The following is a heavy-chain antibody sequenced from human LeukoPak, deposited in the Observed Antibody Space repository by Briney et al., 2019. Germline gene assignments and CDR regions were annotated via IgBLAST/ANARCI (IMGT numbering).Heavy chain of an antibody. CDR1: GFTFSSYW. CDR2: IKQDGSEK. CDR3: VRDAWDLVGATDRGYFDY. D-gene: IGHD1-26*01. Sequence: GGSLRLSCAASGFTFSSYWMSWVRQAPGKGLEWVANIKQDGSEKYYVDSVKGRFTISRDNAKNSLYLQMNSLRVEDTAVYYCVRDAWDLVGATDRGYFDYWGQGTLVTVSS. J-gene: IGHJ4*02. V-gene: IGHV3-7*01.